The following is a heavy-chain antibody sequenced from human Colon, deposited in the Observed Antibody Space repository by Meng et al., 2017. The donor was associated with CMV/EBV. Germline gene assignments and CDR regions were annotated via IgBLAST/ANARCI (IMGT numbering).Heavy chain of an antibody. Sequence: GGSLRLSCAVSGFTFSNYAMSWVRQAPGKGLEWVSTITRGADGTYYADSVKGRFTISRDNAKNTLHLEMNILGADDTAIYYCAQDDWEGLDSWGQGTLVTVSS. V-gene: IGHV3-23*01. CDR2: ITRGADGT. CDR3: AQDDWEGLDS. CDR1: GFTFSNYA. J-gene: IGHJ5*01. D-gene: IGHD3-9*01.